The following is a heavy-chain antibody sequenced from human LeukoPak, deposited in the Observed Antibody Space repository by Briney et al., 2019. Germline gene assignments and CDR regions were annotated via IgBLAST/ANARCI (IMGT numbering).Heavy chain of an antibody. Sequence: GGSLRLSCAASGFTFSSYSMNWVRQAPGQGLEWVSSISSASTYIYYADSVKGRFTISRDNAKNSLYLQMNSLRAEDTAMYYCARLVWDTTMADGDIDSWGQGTLLIVPS. V-gene: IGHV3-21*01. CDR1: GFTFSSYS. D-gene: IGHD5-18*01. CDR3: ARLVWDTTMADGDIDS. CDR2: ISSASTYI. J-gene: IGHJ4*02.